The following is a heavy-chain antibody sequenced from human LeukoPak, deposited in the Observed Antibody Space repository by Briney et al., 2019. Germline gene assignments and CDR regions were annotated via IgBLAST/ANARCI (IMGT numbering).Heavy chain of an antibody. Sequence: GGSLRLSCAASGFTLSSFNMNWVRQAPGKGLEWVSSISSSSSYIYYADSVKGRFTVSRDNAKKSLYLQMNSLRAEDTAVYYCAREGDFWPAFDIWGQGTMVTVSS. CDR1: GFTLSSFN. CDR2: ISSSSSYI. CDR3: AREGDFWPAFDI. D-gene: IGHD3-3*01. V-gene: IGHV3-21*01. J-gene: IGHJ3*02.